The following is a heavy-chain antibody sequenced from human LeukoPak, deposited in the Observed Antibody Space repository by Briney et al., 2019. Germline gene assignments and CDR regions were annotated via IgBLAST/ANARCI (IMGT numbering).Heavy chain of an antibody. J-gene: IGHJ6*03. D-gene: IGHD1-14*01. CDR3: TRDPTTLYYYYMDV. CDR2: IRSKAYGGTT. Sequence: GGTLRLSCTASGFTFGDYAMSWVRQAPGKGLEWVGFIRSKAYGGTTEYAAYVKGRFTISRDDSKSIVYLQMNGLKTEDTAVYYCTRDPTTLYYYYMDVWGKGTTVTISS. CDR1: GFTFGDYA. V-gene: IGHV3-49*04.